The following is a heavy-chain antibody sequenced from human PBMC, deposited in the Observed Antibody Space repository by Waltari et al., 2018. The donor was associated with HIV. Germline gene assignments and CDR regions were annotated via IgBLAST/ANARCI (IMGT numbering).Heavy chain of an antibody. D-gene: IGHD1-26*01. V-gene: IGHV3-15*01. CDR2: IKSRADGGTR. J-gene: IGHJ4*02. CDR1: GITLKNAW. CDR3: STFEMGSSRDF. Sequence: EVQLVESGGDLVKPGGSLRLACAVSGITLKNAWLRWVRQAPGKGLQWLGHIKSRADGGTRDYAASVSGRFIISTDDLNNTLFLQMNKLKVEDTALYYCSTFEMGSSRDFWGQGTLVTVSS.